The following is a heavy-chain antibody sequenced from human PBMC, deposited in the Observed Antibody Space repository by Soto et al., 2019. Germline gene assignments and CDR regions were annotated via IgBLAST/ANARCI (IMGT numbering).Heavy chain of an antibody. J-gene: IGHJ4*02. D-gene: IGHD2-2*01. CDR2: ISSSGSTI. Sequence: CGSLRLSCAASGLTFSDYYMSWILQATGKGLEWVSYISSSGSTIYYADSVKGRFTISRDNAKNSLYLQMNSLRAEDTAVYYCERDEVPAASVEVPGYWGQGTLVTVS. V-gene: IGHV3-11*01. CDR1: GLTFSDYY. CDR3: ERDEVPAASVEVPGY.